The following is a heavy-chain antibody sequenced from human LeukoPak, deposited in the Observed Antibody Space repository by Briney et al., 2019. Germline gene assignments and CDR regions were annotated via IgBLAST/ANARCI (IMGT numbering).Heavy chain of an antibody. J-gene: IGHJ5*02. D-gene: IGHD6-19*01. CDR3: ARGGWSHDS. CDR1: GGSFSGHY. CDR2: INHSGST. V-gene: IGHV4-34*01. Sequence: SETLSLTCAVYGGSFSGHYWSWIRQPPGKGPEWIGEINHSGSTTYNPSLKSRVTMSVDTSKNQFSLKLNSVTAADTAVYYCARGGWSHDSWGQGTLVTVSS.